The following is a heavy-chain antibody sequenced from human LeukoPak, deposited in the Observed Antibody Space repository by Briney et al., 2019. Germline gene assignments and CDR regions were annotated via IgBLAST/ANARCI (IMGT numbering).Heavy chain of an antibody. Sequence: GGSLRLSCEASVFTFSDSAIHGVRQAPGKGLEWVGRIRNRANNYAIVYSASVEGRFSMSRDDSKNTAYLQMNSLKTEDTAIYYCSGYDDGMDAWGQGTTVTVSS. CDR1: VFTFSDSA. V-gene: IGHV3-73*01. CDR2: IRNRANNYAI. J-gene: IGHJ6*02. CDR3: SGYDDGMDA.